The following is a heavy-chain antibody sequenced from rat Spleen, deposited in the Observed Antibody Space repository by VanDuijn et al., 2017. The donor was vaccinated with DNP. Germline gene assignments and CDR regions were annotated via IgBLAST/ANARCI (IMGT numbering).Heavy chain of an antibody. D-gene: IGHD1-2*01. J-gene: IGHJ3*01. V-gene: IGHV3-1*01. CDR2: ISFSGST. Sequence: EVQLQESGPGLVKPSQSLSLTCSVTGYSITSNYWGWIRKFPGNKMEWMAYISFSGSTGYNPSLRSRISITRDTSKNQYFLQLNSGTTEDTATYYCGRSDYYSSYRPFVYWGQGTLVTVSS. CDR1: GYSITSNY. CDR3: GRSDYYSSYRPFVY.